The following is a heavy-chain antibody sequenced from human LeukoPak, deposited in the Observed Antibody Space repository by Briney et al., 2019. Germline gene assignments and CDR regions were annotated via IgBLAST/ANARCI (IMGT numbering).Heavy chain of an antibody. CDR1: GFTFDVYA. CDR2: ISWNSGSI. Sequence: PGGSLRLSCAASGFTFDVYAMHWVRQAPGKGLEWVSGISWNSGSIGYADSVKGRFTISRDNSKNMVYLQMNSLTVEDAATYYCAKRTMSAFDSWGQGTLLIVSS. J-gene: IGHJ4*02. V-gene: IGHV3-9*01. D-gene: IGHD5-24*01. CDR3: AKRTMSAFDS.